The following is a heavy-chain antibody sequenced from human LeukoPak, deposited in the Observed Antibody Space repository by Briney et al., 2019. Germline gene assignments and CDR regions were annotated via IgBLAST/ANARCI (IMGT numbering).Heavy chain of an antibody. CDR1: GFTFSSYA. Sequence: GGSLRLSCAASGFTFSSYAMSWVRQAPGKGLEWVSAISGSGGSTYYADSVKGRFTISRDNSKNTLYLQMNSLRAEDTAVYYCARDINEIAAAGTGFDYWGQGTLVTVSS. V-gene: IGHV3-23*01. CDR3: ARDINEIAAAGTGFDY. CDR2: ISGSGGST. J-gene: IGHJ4*02. D-gene: IGHD6-13*01.